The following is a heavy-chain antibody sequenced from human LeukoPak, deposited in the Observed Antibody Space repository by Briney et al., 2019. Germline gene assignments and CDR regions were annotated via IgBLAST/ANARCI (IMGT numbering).Heavy chain of an antibody. Sequence: GGSLRLSCAVSGLTFRSYWMSWVRQAPGKGLEWVANINQDGSEKYSEDSVKGRFTISRDNAKNSLHLQMNTLRAEDTAVYYCARERDGRFFDYWGQGTLVTVSS. CDR3: ARERDGRFFDY. CDR2: INQDGSEK. CDR1: GLTFRSYW. J-gene: IGHJ4*02. D-gene: IGHD5-24*01. V-gene: IGHV3-7*01.